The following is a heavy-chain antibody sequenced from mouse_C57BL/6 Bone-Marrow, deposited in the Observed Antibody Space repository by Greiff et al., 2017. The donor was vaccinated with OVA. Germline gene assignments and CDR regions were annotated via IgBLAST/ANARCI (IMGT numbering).Heavy chain of an antibody. CDR2: INPYNGDT. Sequence: EVQLQQSGPELVKPGASVKISCKASGYSFTGYFMNWVMQSHGKSLEWIGRINPYNGDTFYNQKFKGKATLTVDKSSSTADMELRSLTSEDSAVYYCARGGTTVGFDYWGKGTTLTVSS. J-gene: IGHJ2*01. CDR3: ARGGTTVGFDY. CDR1: GYSFTGYF. D-gene: IGHD1-1*01. V-gene: IGHV1-20*01.